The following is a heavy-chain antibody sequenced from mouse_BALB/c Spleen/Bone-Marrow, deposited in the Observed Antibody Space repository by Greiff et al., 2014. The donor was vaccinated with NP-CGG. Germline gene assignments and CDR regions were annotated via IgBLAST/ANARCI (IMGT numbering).Heavy chain of an antibody. CDR2: IWAGGST. J-gene: IGHJ4*01. D-gene: IGHD1-2*01. CDR3: ARITTATGAMDY. CDR1: GFSLTSYG. Sequence: VQRVESGPGLVAPSQSLSITCTASGFSLTSYGVHWVRQPPGKGLEWLGVIWAGGSTNYNSAIMYRLSISKDNSKSQVFLKMNSLQTDDTAMYYCARITTATGAMDYWGQGTSVTVSS. V-gene: IGHV2-9*02.